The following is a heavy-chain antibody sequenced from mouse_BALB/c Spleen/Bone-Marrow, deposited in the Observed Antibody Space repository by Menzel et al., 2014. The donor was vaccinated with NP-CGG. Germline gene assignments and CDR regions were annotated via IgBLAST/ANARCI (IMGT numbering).Heavy chain of an antibody. CDR1: GYTFTSYW. CDR3: XLGSXYRYYFDY. V-gene: IGHV1-7*01. D-gene: IGHD1-1*01. J-gene: IGHJ2*01. CDR2: INPSTGYT. Sequence: VQLQESGAELAKPGASVKMSCKASGYTFTSYWMHWVKQRPGQGLEWIGYINPSTGYTEYNQKFKDKATLTADKSSSTAYMQLSSLTSEDSAVYXCXLGSXYRYYFDYWGQGTTLTVSS.